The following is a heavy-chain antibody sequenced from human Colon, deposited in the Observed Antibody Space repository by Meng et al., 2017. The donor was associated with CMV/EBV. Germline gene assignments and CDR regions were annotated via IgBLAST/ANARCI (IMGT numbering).Heavy chain of an antibody. J-gene: IGHJ3*02. D-gene: IGHD3/OR15-3a*01. V-gene: IGHV3-74*01. CDR1: GFNFNVDW. CDR2: IHNDGSSS. CDR3: VRDFGRSGSTNAFDI. Sequence: GGSLRLSCVYSGFNFNVDWMHWVRQAPGKGLVWVSRIHNDGSSSSYVDSVKGRFTISRDNTKKTVYLQMNSLGAEDTAVYYCVRDFGRSGSTNAFDIWGQGTMVTVSS.